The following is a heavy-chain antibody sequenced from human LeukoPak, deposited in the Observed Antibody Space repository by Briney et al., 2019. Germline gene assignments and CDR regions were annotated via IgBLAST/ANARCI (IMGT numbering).Heavy chain of an antibody. D-gene: IGHD3-16*02. CDR3: ARGLSAVVY. V-gene: IGHV4-34*01. CDR1: GGSFSGYY. J-gene: IGHJ4*02. Sequence: SETLSLTCAVYGGSFSGYYWSWVRQPPGKGLEWIGEINHSGSTNYYPSLKSRVTISVDTSKQQCSRKLSSVTAADTAVYYGARGLSAVVYWGQGTLVTVPS. CDR2: INHSGST.